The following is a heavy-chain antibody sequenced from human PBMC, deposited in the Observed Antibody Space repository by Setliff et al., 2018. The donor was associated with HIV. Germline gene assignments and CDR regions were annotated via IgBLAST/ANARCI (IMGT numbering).Heavy chain of an antibody. J-gene: IGHJ2*01. CDR1: GGFISDHY. CDR2: LYHTRSN. D-gene: IGHD1-26*01. V-gene: IGHV4-59*11. CDR3: ARVPPFSGSNFSWYFDL. Sequence: TSETLSLTCTVSGGFISDHYWSWIRQPPGKGLEWLGSLYHTRSNNYNPSLKSRITVSVDRSKNQFSLKLTSVTAADTALYYCARVPPFSGSNFSWYFDLWGRGTLVTVSS.